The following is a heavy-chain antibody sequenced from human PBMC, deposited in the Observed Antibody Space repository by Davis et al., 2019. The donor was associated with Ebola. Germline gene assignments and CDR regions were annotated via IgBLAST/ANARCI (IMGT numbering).Heavy chain of an antibody. CDR3: PAGDYLN. J-gene: IGHJ4*02. CDR1: GFTVSSYA. Sequence: GESLKISCAVSGFTVSSYAVSWVRQAPGKGLEWVSAISGSGGSTYYADSVKGRFTISRDNSKNTLYLQMNSLRAEDTAVYYCPAGDYLNWGQGTLVTVSS. CDR2: ISGSGGST. D-gene: IGHD4-17*01. V-gene: IGHV3-23*01.